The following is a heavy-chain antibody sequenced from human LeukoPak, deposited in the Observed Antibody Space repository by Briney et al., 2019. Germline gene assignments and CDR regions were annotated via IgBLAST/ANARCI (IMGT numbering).Heavy chain of an antibody. CDR2: IYYIGST. CDR3: AREHVAAAGKDY. J-gene: IGHJ4*02. CDR1: GGSISSGDYY. D-gene: IGHD6-13*01. Sequence: SQTLSLTCTVSGGSISSGDYYWSWVRQPPGKGLEWIGYIYYIGSTYYNPSLKSRVIISVDTSKNQFSLELSSVTAADTAVYYCAREHVAAAGKDYWGQGTLVTVSS. V-gene: IGHV4-30-4*01.